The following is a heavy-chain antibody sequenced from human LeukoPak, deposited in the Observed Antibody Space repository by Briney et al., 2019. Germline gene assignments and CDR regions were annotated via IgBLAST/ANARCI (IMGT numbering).Heavy chain of an antibody. CDR3: ARRSSVAAHYFDY. J-gene: IGHJ4*02. V-gene: IGHV5-51*01. Sequence: GESLKISCQGSGYSFTTYWIGWVRQMPGKGLEWMGIISPADSVTRYGPSFQGQVTISADKSNSTAYLQWSSLEASDTAMYYCARRSSVAAHYFDYWGQGTLVTVSS. D-gene: IGHD6-19*01. CDR2: ISPADSVT. CDR1: GYSFTTYW.